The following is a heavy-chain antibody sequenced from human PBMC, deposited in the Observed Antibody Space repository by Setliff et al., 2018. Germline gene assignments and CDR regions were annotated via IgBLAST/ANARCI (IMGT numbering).Heavy chain of an antibody. D-gene: IGHD3-22*01. Sequence: SETLSLTCTVSDVSISSSSFYWAWIRQPPGKGLEWIGEINDRGSTHYNPSLKSRVTISVDTSKNHFSLKLSSVTAADTAVYYCAGTGTTYYYSCMDVWGKGTTVTVSS. J-gene: IGHJ6*03. CDR2: INDRGST. CDR1: DVSISSSSFY. V-gene: IGHV4-39*02. CDR3: AGTGTTYYYSCMDV.